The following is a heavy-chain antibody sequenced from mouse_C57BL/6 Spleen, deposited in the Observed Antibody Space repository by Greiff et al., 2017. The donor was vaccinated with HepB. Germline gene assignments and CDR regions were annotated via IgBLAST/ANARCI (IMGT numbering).Heavy chain of an antibody. CDR1: GFTFSSYA. CDR2: ISSGGDYI. CDR3: TSQLTGSSYFDY. D-gene: IGHD4-1*01. V-gene: IGHV5-9-1*02. J-gene: IGHJ2*01. Sequence: EVKLMESGEGLVKPGGSLKLSCAASGFTFSSYAMSWVRQTPEKRLEWVAYISSGGDYIYYADNVKGRFTISRDNARNTLYLQMSSLKSEDTAMYYCTSQLTGSSYFDYWGQGTTLTVSS.